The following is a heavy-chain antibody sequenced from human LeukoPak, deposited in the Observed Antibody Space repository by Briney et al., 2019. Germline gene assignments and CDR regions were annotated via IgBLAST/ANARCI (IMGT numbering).Heavy chain of an antibody. Sequence: PGGSLRLSCAASGFRFDDYGMSWGRHVPGKGLEWVSGTNWDGASTGYADSVKGRCTISRDNVKNFLYLQMNSLRVEDTALYFCGRVSCSTTSCYDHSDYYMDVWGKGTTVTVSS. J-gene: IGHJ6*03. D-gene: IGHD2-2*01. CDR2: TNWDGAST. V-gene: IGHV3-20*04. CDR3: GRVSCSTTSCYDHSDYYMDV. CDR1: GFRFDDYG.